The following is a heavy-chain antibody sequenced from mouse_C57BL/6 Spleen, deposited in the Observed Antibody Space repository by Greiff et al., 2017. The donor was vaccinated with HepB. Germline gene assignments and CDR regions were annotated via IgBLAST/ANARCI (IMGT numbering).Heavy chain of an antibody. CDR1: GYAFSSSW. D-gene: IGHD1-1*01. CDR2: IYPGDGDT. J-gene: IGHJ3*01. Sequence: VQLQQSGPELVKPGASVKISCKASGYAFSSSWMNWVKQRPGKGLEWIGRIYPGDGDTNYNGKFKGKATLTADKSSSTAYMQLSSLTSEDSAVYFCARSDYGSSYMAWFAYWGQGTLVTVSA. CDR3: ARSDYGSSYMAWFAY. V-gene: IGHV1-82*01.